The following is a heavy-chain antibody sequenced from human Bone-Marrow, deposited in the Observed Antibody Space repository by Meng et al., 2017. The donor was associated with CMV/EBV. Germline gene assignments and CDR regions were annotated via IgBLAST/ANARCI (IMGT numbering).Heavy chain of an antibody. J-gene: IGHJ4*02. CDR2: ISSSGSTI. V-gene: IGHV3-48*03. Sequence: GEPLKISCAASGSSFSSYEMNWVRQAPGKGLEWVSYISSSGSTIYYADSVKSRFTISRDNAKNSLYLQMNSLRAEDTAVYYCARDLRYSSSIDYWGQGTLVTVSS. CDR3: ARDLRYSSSIDY. D-gene: IGHD6-6*01. CDR1: GSSFSSYE.